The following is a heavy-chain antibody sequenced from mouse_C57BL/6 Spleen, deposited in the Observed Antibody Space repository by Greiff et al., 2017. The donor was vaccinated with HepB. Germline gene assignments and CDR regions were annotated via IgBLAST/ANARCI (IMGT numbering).Heavy chain of an antibody. D-gene: IGHD1-1*01. CDR3: ARFGYYGSSYRRYFDV. Sequence: VQLQQPGAELVKPGASVKLSCKASGYTFTSYWMHWVKQRPGQGLEWIGIIHPNSGSTNYNEKFKSKATLTVDKSSSTAYMQLSSLTSEDSAVYYCARFGYYGSSYRRYFDVWGTGTTVTVSS. CDR2: IHPNSGST. CDR1: GYTFTSYW. J-gene: IGHJ1*03. V-gene: IGHV1-64*01.